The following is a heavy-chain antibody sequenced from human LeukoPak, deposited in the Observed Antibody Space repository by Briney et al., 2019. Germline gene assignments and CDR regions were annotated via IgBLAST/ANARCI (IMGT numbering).Heavy chain of an antibody. Sequence: ASVKVSCKASGYTFTTYGIDWVRQAPGQGLEWMGWINTYNGHPEYAREVHHRVTMTTDTSTSTAYMELRSLRSDDTAVYYCVRMRIYRDYLDFDYWGQGTLVTVSS. V-gene: IGHV1-18*01. D-gene: IGHD4-17*01. CDR2: INTYNGHP. CDR3: VRMRIYRDYLDFDY. CDR1: GYTFTTYG. J-gene: IGHJ4*02.